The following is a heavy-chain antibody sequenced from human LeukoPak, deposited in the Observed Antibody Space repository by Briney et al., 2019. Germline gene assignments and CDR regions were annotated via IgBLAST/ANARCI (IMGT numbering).Heavy chain of an antibody. Sequence: GGALRLSCSASGFTFHDDFMHWVRPGPGKGLEWVSLISVGGDRNYYADSMKGRFPITRDNSTNSLYRQLNSLRTEDTALYYCAKGAGYNNGDASDIWDVGTMVTVSS. D-gene: IGHD5-18*01. CDR2: ISVGGDRN. J-gene: IGHJ3*02. CDR1: GFTFHDDF. V-gene: IGHV3-43*02. CDR3: AKGAGYNNGDASDI.